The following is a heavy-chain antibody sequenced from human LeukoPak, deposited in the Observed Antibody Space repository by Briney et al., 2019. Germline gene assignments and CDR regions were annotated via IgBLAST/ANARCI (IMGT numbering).Heavy chain of an antibody. D-gene: IGHD6-19*01. V-gene: IGHV1-69*13. J-gene: IGHJ4*02. Sequence: GASVKVSCKASGGTFSSYANSWVRQAPGQGLEWMGGIIPIFGTANYAQKFQGRVTITADESTSTAYMGLSSLRSEDTAVYYCAISIAVAATYPFDYWGQGTLVTVSS. CDR2: IIPIFGTA. CDR1: GGTFSSYA. CDR3: AISIAVAATYPFDY.